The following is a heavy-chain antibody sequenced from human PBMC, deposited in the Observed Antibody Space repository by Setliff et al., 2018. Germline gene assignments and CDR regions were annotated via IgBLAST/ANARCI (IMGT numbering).Heavy chain of an antibody. CDR1: GGSISSSSYY. CDR3: ARRYGSGSYLHYFDY. D-gene: IGHD3-10*01. CDR2: IYYSGST. J-gene: IGHJ4*02. Sequence: SETLSLTCTVSGGSISSSSYYWGWIRQPPGKGLEWIGSIYYSGSTNYNPSLKSRVTMSIDTSKSQISLTLTSVTAADTAVYYCARRYGSGSYLHYFDYWGQGILVTVSS. V-gene: IGHV4-39*01.